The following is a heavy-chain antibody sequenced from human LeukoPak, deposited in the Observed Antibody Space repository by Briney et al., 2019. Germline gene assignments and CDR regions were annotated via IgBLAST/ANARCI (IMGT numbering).Heavy chain of an antibody. Sequence: PSETLSLTCTVSGGSISSYYWGWIRQPPGKGLEWIGSIYHSGSTYYNPSLKSRVTISVDTSKNQFSLKLSSVTAADTAVYYCARAYGQWLVPVNWFDPWGQGTLVTVSS. CDR2: IYHSGST. J-gene: IGHJ5*02. CDR3: ARAYGQWLVPVNWFDP. CDR1: GGSISSYY. V-gene: IGHV4-38-2*02. D-gene: IGHD6-19*01.